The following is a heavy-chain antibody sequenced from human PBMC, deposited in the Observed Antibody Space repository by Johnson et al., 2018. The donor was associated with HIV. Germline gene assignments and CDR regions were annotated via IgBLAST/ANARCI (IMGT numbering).Heavy chain of an antibody. Sequence: VQLVESGGGLIQPGGSLRLSCAASGFTVSSNYMSWVRQAPGKGLEWVSVIYSGGSTYYADSVKGRFTISRDNAKNSLYRQMNSLRAEDTAVYYCASQRYCGGDCYSPRDAFDIWGQGTMVTVSS. CDR1: GFTVSSNY. J-gene: IGHJ3*02. V-gene: IGHV3-53*01. CDR3: ASQRYCGGDCYSPRDAFDI. D-gene: IGHD2-21*01. CDR2: IYSGGST.